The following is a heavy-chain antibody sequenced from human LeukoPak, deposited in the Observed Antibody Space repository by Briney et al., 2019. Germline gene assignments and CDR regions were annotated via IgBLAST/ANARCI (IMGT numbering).Heavy chain of an antibody. V-gene: IGHV1-2*02. CDR1: GYTFTGCY. J-gene: IGHJ4*02. Sequence: GASVKVSCKASGYTFTGCYMHWVRQAPGQGLEWMGWINPNSGGTNYAQKFQGRVTMTRDTSISTAYMELSRLRSDDTAVYYCARDKGYCSGGSCYWLPDDYWGQGTLVTVSS. CDR3: ARDKGYCSGGSCYWLPDDY. CDR2: INPNSGGT. D-gene: IGHD2-15*01.